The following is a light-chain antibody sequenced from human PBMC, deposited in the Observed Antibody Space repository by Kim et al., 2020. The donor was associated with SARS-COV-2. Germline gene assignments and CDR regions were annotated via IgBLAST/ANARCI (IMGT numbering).Light chain of an antibody. V-gene: IGKV1-27*01. CDR2: DAP. J-gene: IGKJ1*01. CDR1: QGISNY. CDR3: QKYNSAPRT. Sequence: DIQMTQSPSSLSASVGDRVTITCRASQGISNYLAWYQQKPGKVPKLLIYDAPTLQSGVPYRFSGSGSGTDFTLTISSLQPEDVATYYCQKYNSAPRTFGQGTKVDIK.